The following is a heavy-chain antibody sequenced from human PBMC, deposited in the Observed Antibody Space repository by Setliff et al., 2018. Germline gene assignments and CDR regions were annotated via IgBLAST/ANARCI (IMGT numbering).Heavy chain of an antibody. Sequence: PGGSLRLSCAASGFTFSSYAMHWVRQAPGKGLVWVSRINSDESRRNYGGSVKGRFTISRDNAKNTLYLQMNSLRAEDAAIYYCARRGGTAGARAFDIWGQGTMVTVSS. CDR2: INSDESRR. J-gene: IGHJ3*02. CDR3: ARRGGTAGARAFDI. CDR1: GFTFSSYA. V-gene: IGHV3-74*01. D-gene: IGHD2-8*02.